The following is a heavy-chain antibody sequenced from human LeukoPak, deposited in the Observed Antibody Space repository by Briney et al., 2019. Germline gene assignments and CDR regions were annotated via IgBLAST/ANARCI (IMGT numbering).Heavy chain of an antibody. Sequence: ASVTVSCKASGYTFTSYGISWVRQAPGQGLEWMGWISAYNDNTNYAQKVQGRVTMPTDTSTRTAYMELRSLRSDDTAVYYCARDGIVGPTTYLIFDAFDIWGQGTTVTVS. D-gene: IGHD1-26*01. V-gene: IGHV1-18*01. J-gene: IGHJ3*02. CDR2: ISAYNDNT. CDR1: GYTFTSYG. CDR3: ARDGIVGPTTYLIFDAFDI.